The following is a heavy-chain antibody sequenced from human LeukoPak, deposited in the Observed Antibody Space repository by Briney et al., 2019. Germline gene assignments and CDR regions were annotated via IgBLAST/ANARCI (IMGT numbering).Heavy chain of an antibody. D-gene: IGHD7-27*01. Sequence: PSETLSLTCTVSGGSISSSNYYWGWIRQPPGKGLEWIGSIYYSGSTYYNPSLKSRVTISIDTSKNQFSLKLSSVTAADTAVYYCARQRLGMAFEYWGQGTLVTVSS. CDR3: ARQRLGMAFEY. V-gene: IGHV4-39*01. CDR2: IYYSGST. CDR1: GGSISSSNYY. J-gene: IGHJ4*02.